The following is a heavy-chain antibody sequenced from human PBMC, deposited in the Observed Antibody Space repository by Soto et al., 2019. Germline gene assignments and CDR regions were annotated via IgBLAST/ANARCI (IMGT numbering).Heavy chain of an antibody. Sequence: ASVKVSCKASGYTFTSYYMHWVRQAPGQGLEWMGIINPSGGSTSYAQKFQGRVTISRDNAKNSLYLQMNSLRAEDTAVYYCARDPGLMVYAAYYYYYGMDVWGQGTTVTVSS. V-gene: IGHV1-46*01. J-gene: IGHJ6*02. CDR3: ARDPGLMVYAAYYYYYGMDV. CDR2: INPSGGST. CDR1: GYTFTSYY. D-gene: IGHD2-8*01.